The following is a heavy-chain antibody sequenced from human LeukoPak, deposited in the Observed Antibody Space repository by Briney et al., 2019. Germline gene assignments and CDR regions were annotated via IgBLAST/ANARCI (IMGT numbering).Heavy chain of an antibody. CDR1: GGSFSGYY. D-gene: IGHD5-12*01. V-gene: IGHV4-34*01. CDR3: ARGRFITREEKDSGYDPADY. Sequence: SETLSLTCAVYGGSFSGYYWSWIRQPPGRGLEWIGEINHSGSTKYNPSLKSRVPISVDTPKNQFSLKLSSVTAADTAVYYCARGRFITREEKDSGYDPADYWGQGTLVTVFS. CDR2: INHSGST. J-gene: IGHJ4*02.